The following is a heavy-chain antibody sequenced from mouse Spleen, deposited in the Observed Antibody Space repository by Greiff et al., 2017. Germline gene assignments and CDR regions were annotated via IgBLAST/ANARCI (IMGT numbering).Heavy chain of an antibody. CDR2: ISSGSSTF. Sequence: EVKLVESGGGLVKPGGSLKLSCAASGFTFSDYGMHWVRQAPEKGLEWVAYISSGSSTFYYADTVKGRFTISRDNAKNTLYLHMTSLRSEDTAMYYCARQGYSNYFDYWGQGTTLTVSS. CDR1: GFTFSDYG. D-gene: IGHD2-5*01. J-gene: IGHJ2*01. V-gene: IGHV5-17*01. CDR3: ARQGYSNYFDY.